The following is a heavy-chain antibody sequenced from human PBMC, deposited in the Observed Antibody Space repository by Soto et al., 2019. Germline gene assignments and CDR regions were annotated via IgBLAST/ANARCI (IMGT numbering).Heavy chain of an antibody. CDR2: INTYNGNT. CDR1: GYTFTSYG. V-gene: IGHV1-18*01. D-gene: IGHD3-16*01. Sequence: QVQLVQSGAEVKNRGASVKVSCKTSGYTFTSYGIGWARQAPGQGLEWMGWINTYNGNTNYAQNVQGRVTLTTDTSTSTAYTELRSLRSNDTAIYYCAMVDVYVTPSPQDVWGQGTTVTVSS. CDR3: AMVDVYVTPSPQDV. J-gene: IGHJ6*02.